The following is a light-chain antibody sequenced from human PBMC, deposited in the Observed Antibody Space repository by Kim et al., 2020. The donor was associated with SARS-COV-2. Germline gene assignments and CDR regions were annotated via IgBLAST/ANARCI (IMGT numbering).Light chain of an antibody. J-gene: IGKJ1*01. CDR2: DAS. V-gene: IGKV1-39*01. Sequence: DIQMTQSPSSLSASVGDRVTITCRASQSVTKYLSWYQQKFGKAPKLLIFDASLLKDGVPSRFTGSGSGTEFTLTISSLQPEDFGTYYCLQSSNLPPTFGQGTKVDIK. CDR3: LQSSNLPPT. CDR1: QSVTKY.